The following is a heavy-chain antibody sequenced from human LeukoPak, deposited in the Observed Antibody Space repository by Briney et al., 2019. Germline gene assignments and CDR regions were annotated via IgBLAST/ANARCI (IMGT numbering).Heavy chain of an antibody. CDR1: GFSFSKYA. D-gene: IGHD5-18*01. Sequence: GRSLRLSCAASGFSFSKYAMHWVRQAPGKGLEWVAVFTYDGSDKYYADSVKGRFTISRDNSKNTLYLQMNSLRGEDTAVYYCAPLDSYGYCGGSLGGYWGQGTLVTVSS. CDR3: APLDSYGYCGGSLGGY. V-gene: IGHV3-30*04. J-gene: IGHJ4*02. CDR2: FTYDGSDK.